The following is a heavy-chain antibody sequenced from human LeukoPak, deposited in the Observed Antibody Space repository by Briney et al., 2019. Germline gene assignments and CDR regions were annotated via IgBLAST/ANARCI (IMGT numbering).Heavy chain of an antibody. CDR1: GGSFSGYY. Sequence: SETLSLTCTVYGGSFSGYYWSWIRQPPGKGLEWIGEINHSGSTNYNPSLKSRVTISVDTSKNQFSLKLSSVTAADTAVYYCARTQFNYYMDVWGKGTTVTVSS. D-gene: IGHD5-24*01. CDR3: ARTQFNYYMDV. CDR2: INHSGST. J-gene: IGHJ6*03. V-gene: IGHV4-34*01.